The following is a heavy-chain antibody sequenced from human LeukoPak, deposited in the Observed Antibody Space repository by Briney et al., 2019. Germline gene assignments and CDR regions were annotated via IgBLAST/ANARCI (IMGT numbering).Heavy chain of an antibody. D-gene: IGHD5-18*01. Sequence: SETLSLTCAVYGGCFSGYYWGWICKPPGKGLEWIGEINHSGSTNYNPSLKSRVTISVDTSKNQFSLKLSSVTAADTAVYYCARSRPRGYSSWGQGTLVTVSS. J-gene: IGHJ4*02. V-gene: IGHV4-34*01. CDR3: ARSRPRGYSS. CDR2: INHSGST. CDR1: GGCFSGYY.